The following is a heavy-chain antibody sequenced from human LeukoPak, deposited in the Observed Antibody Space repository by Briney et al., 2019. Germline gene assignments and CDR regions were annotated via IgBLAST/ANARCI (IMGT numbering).Heavy chain of an antibody. D-gene: IGHD2-15*01. Sequence: ASVKVSCKASGYTITSYGISWVRQAPGQGLEWMGWISAYNGNTNYAQKLQGRVTMTTDTSTSTAYMELRSLRSDDTAVYYCASAEGYCSGGSCALEYYFDYWGQGTLVTVSS. V-gene: IGHV1-18*04. CDR1: GYTITSYG. CDR3: ASAEGYCSGGSCALEYYFDY. CDR2: ISAYNGNT. J-gene: IGHJ4*02.